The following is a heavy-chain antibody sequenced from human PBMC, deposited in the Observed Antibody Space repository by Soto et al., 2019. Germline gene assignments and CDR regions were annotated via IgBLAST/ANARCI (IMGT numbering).Heavy chain of an antibody. D-gene: IGHD6-19*01. V-gene: IGHV3-23*01. J-gene: IGHJ4*02. CDR3: ARRSSGWYFDY. Sequence: EVQLLECGGGLVQPGGSLRLACAAPGFTLSNYAMNWVRQAPGKGLEWVSVISGSGGSTYYADSVKGRFTISRDNSKNTLYLQMNSLRGEDTAVYYCARRSSGWYFDYWVQGTLVTVSS. CDR2: ISGSGGST. CDR1: GFTLSNYA.